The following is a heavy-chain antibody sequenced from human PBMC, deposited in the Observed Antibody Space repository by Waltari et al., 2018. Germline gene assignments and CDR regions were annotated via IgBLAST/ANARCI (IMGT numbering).Heavy chain of an antibody. CDR1: GGSISSSSYY. Sequence: QLQLQESGPGLVKPSETLSLTCTVSGGSISSSSYYWGWIRQPPGKGLEWIGSIYYSGSTYHNPSLKSRVTITVDTSKNQFSLKLSSVTAADTAVYYCASENEYSSSYWGQGTLVTVSS. V-gene: IGHV4-39*01. D-gene: IGHD6-6*01. CDR3: ASENEYSSSY. CDR2: IYYSGST. J-gene: IGHJ4*02.